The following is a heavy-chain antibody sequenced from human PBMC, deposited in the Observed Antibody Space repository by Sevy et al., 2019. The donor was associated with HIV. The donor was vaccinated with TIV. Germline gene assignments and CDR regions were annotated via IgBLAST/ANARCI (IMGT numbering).Heavy chain of an antibody. J-gene: IGHJ4*02. V-gene: IGHV3-15*01. Sequence: GGSLRLSCAASGFTFSNAWMSWVRQAPGKGLEWVGRIKSKTDGGTTDYAAPVKGRFTISRDDSKNTLYLQMNSLRDEDTAVYYCARVHPDEHYFDYWGQGTLVTVSS. CDR3: ARVHPDEHYFDY. CDR1: GFTFSNAW. CDR2: IKSKTDGGTT.